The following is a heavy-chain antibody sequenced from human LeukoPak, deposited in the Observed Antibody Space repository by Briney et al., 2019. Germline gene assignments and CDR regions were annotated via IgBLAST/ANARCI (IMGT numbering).Heavy chain of an antibody. CDR1: GFTFSSDA. V-gene: IGHV3-23*01. Sequence: GGSLRLSCAASGFTFSSDAMYWIRQAPGKGLEWVSAISAGGGSTYYADSVKGRFTISRDNSKNTLRLQMNSLRAEDTAVYYCEGDFDYWGQGTLVTVSS. J-gene: IGHJ4*02. CDR3: EGDFDY. CDR2: ISAGGGST.